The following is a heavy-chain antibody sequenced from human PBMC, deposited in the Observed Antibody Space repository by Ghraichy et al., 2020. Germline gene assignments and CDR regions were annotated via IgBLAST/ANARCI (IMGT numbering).Heavy chain of an antibody. CDR2: INPNSGGT. V-gene: IGHV1-2*02. Sequence: ASVKVSCKASGYTFTGYYMHWVRQAPGQGLEWMGWINPNSGGTNYAQKFQGRVTMTGDTSISTAYMELSRLRSDDTAVYYCARALTATINWFDPWGQGTLVTVSS. CDR3: ARALTATINWFDP. D-gene: IGHD5-12*01. J-gene: IGHJ5*02. CDR1: GYTFTGYY.